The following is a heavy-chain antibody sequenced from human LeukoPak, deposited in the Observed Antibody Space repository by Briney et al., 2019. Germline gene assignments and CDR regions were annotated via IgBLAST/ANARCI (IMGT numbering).Heavy chain of an antibody. V-gene: IGHV4-4*02. D-gene: IGHD1-26*01. J-gene: IGHJ4*02. CDR1: GGSITTTNW. CDR2: VHLSGAT. Sequence: MASETLSLTCAVSGGSITTTNWWSWVRQPPGKGLQWIGEVHLSGATNYNPSLESRVSMPIDKSKNHLSLEVTSVTAADTAIYYCTRESGAFSPFGFWGQGTLLTVSS. CDR3: TRESGAFSPFGF.